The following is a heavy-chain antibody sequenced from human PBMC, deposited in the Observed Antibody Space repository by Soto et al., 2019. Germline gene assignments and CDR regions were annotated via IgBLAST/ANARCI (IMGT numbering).Heavy chain of an antibody. CDR1: GFSLITSGVV. V-gene: IGHV2-5*01. J-gene: IGHJ5*02. D-gene: IGHD3-3*01. CDR2: ISWNDDK. CDR3: AHSYDFWSGYYTRPFGVLDP. Sequence: SGLTLVNPTQTLTLTCTFSGFSLITSGVVVRWIRQPPGKALEWLALISWNDDKRYSPSLKSRLTITKDTSKNQVVLTMTNMDPVDTATYYCAHSYDFWSGYYTRPFGVLDPWGQGTLVTVS.